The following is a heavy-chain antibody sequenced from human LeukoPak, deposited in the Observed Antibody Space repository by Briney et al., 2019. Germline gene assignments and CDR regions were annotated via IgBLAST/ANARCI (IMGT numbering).Heavy chain of an antibody. CDR1: GGSISDYY. CDR3: ARDPGMVATASNIDY. Sequence: SETLSLTCTVSGGSISDYYWSWIRQPPGRGLEWIGYSGNTNYNPSLKSRVIISVDTSKNQFSLKLSPVTAADTAVYYCARDPGMVATASNIDYWGQGTLVTVSS. J-gene: IGHJ4*02. V-gene: IGHV4-59*01. D-gene: IGHD5-12*01. CDR2: YSGNT.